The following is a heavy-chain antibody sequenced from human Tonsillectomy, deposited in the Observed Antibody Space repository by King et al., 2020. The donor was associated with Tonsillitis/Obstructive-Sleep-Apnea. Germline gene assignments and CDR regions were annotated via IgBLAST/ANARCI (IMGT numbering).Heavy chain of an antibody. CDR1: GGSISSYY. CDR2: IYYSGST. J-gene: IGHJ4*02. V-gene: IGHV4-59*01. Sequence: VQLQESGPGLVKPSETLSLTCTVSGGSISSYYWSWIRQPPEKGLEWIGYIYYSGSTNYNPSLKNRVTISVDTSKNQFSLKLSSVTAADTAMYYCARDGGYNWNLFVYWGQGTLVTVSS. CDR3: ARDGGYNWNLFVY. D-gene: IGHD1-20*01.